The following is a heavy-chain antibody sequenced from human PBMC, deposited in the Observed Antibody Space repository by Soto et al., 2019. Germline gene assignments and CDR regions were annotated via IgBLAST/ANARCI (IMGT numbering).Heavy chain of an antibody. Sequence: TLSLTCTVSGGSISSGDYYWSWVRQPPGKGLEWIGYIYYSGSTYYNPSLKSRVTISVDTSKNQFSLKLSSVIAADTAVYYCAREGYDSSGYYRPDYWGQGTLVTVSS. CDR2: IYYSGST. CDR3: AREGYDSSGYYRPDY. D-gene: IGHD3-22*01. CDR1: GGSISSGDYY. J-gene: IGHJ4*02. V-gene: IGHV4-30-4*01.